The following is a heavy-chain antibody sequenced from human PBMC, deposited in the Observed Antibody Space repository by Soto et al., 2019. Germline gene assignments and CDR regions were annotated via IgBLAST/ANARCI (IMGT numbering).Heavy chain of an antibody. CDR1: GGSISRGGYY. CDR3: ARTYDFSDV. CDR2: IDSSGSI. J-gene: IGHJ6*02. V-gene: IGHV4-31*03. Sequence: HVHLQESGPGLVTPSQPLSLACTVSGGSISRGGYYWSWIRQHPGKGLEWFGYIDSSGSIYYNPSPNSRVTVSVEASKIQLSLKLGSVTAAATAVYCCARTYDFSDVLVRGTEVTVSS. D-gene: IGHD3-3*01.